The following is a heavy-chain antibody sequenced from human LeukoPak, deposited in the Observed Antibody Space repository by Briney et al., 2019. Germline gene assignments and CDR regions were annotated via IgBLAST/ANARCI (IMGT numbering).Heavy chain of an antibody. CDR2: IYSGGST. Sequence: PGGSLRLSCAASGFTVSSNYMSWVRQAPGKGLEWVSVIYSGGSTYYADSVKGRFTISRDNSKNTLYLQMNSLRAEDTAVYYCAKEAGVVVAWYDYWGQGTLVTVSS. CDR3: AKEAGVVVAWYDY. CDR1: GFTVSSNY. D-gene: IGHD3-22*01. V-gene: IGHV3-53*01. J-gene: IGHJ4*02.